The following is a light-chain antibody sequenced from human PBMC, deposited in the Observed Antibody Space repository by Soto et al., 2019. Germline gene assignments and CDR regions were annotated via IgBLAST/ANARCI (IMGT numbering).Light chain of an antibody. J-gene: IGKJ5*01. CDR1: QSVRSN. V-gene: IGKV3-15*01. CDR3: QQYKNWPPIT. CDR2: GAS. Sequence: IVMTQSPATLSVSPGERATLSCRASQSVRSNLAWYQQKPGQAPRLIIYGASTRATGIPARFSGSGSGTEFTLTISSLQSEDFAVYYGQQYKNWPPITFGQGTRLEIK.